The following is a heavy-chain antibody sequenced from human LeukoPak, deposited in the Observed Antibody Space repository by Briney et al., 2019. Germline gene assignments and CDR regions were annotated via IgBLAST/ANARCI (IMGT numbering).Heavy chain of an antibody. Sequence: GGSLRLSCAASGFTFSSYGMHWVRQAPGKGLKWVAFIRYDGSNKYYADSVKGRFTISRDNAKNSLYLQMNSLRAEDTAVYYCARVAVGEPHPGYWGQGTLVTVSS. J-gene: IGHJ4*02. CDR3: ARVAVGEPHPGY. CDR1: GFTFSSYG. D-gene: IGHD3-10*01. CDR2: IRYDGSNK. V-gene: IGHV3-30*02.